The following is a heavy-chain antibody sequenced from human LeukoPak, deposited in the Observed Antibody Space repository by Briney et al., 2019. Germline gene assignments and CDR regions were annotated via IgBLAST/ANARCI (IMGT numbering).Heavy chain of an antibody. Sequence: SETLSLTCAVSGGSISSSNWWSWVRQPPGKGLEWIGEIYHSGSTNYNPSLKSRVTISVDKSKNQLSLKLSSVTAADTAVYYCARRSYGGLYYFDYWGQGTLVTVSS. V-gene: IGHV4-4*02. D-gene: IGHD4-23*01. J-gene: IGHJ4*02. CDR3: ARRSYGGLYYFDY. CDR1: GGSISSSNW. CDR2: IYHSGST.